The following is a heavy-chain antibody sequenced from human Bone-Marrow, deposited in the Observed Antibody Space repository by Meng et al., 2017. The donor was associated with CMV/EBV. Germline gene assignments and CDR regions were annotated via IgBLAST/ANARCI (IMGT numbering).Heavy chain of an antibody. J-gene: IGHJ3*01. CDR3: VRVGPGPGGAVDL. D-gene: IGHD1-14*01. CDR1: GFPFSRDW. CDR2: IKQVEHER. V-gene: IGHV3-7*01. Sequence: GESLKISCPPSGFPFSRDWMSWVRQAPGKGLDWVANIKQVEHERSSVDSVKGRFTISRDNAKSSLYLQMNSLTVEDTALYHCVRVGPGPGGAVDLWGQGKMVTVSS.